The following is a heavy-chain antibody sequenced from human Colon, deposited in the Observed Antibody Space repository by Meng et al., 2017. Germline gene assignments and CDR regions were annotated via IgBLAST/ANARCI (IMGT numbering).Heavy chain of an antibody. Sequence: VPGQVVGPGVGMPAGTLSLSCAVSGPVVGCDTGGSWVARTPGEELEWLGELFNSGTSNYNPSLKSRVKISVDKSKNEFTLRLSYVTAADTAVYYCARRNSNNWFDPWGQGILVTVSS. CDR1: GPVVGCDTG. CDR3: ARRNSNNWFDP. J-gene: IGHJ5*02. CDR2: LFNSGTS. D-gene: IGHD2/OR15-2a*01. V-gene: IGHV4-4*02.